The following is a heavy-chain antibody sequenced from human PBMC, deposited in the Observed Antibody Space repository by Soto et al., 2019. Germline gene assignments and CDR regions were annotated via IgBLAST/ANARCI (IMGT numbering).Heavy chain of an antibody. Sequence: PSETLSLTCTVSGGSISSYYWSWIRQPPGKGLEWIGYIYYSGSTNYNPSLKSRVTISVDTSKNQFSLKLSSVTAADTAVYYCARGSHDYGDYSDAFDIWGQGTMVTVS. CDR3: ARGSHDYGDYSDAFDI. CDR2: IYYSGST. V-gene: IGHV4-59*01. D-gene: IGHD4-17*01. J-gene: IGHJ3*02. CDR1: GGSISSYY.